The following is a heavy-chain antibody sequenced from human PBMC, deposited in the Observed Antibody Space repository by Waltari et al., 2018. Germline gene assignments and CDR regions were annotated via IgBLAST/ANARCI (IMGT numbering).Heavy chain of an antibody. CDR3: ARVSSSSWYYFDY. V-gene: IGHV1-3*01. D-gene: IGHD6-13*01. CDR1: GYTFTSYA. Sequence: QVQLVQSGAEVKKPGASVKVSCKASGYTFTSYAMHWVRQAPGQRLEWMGWINAGNGNTKYSQKFQGRVTITRETSAGTAYMELGSLRSEDTAVYYCARVSSSSWYYFDYWGQGTLVTVSS. J-gene: IGHJ4*02. CDR2: INAGNGNT.